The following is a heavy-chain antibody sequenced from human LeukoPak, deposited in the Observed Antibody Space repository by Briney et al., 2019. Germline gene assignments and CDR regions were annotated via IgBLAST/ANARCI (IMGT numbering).Heavy chain of an antibody. CDR1: GFAFGTYA. Sequence: GGSLRLSRAASGFAFGTYAMNWVRQAPGKGLEWVSFITSDSNTIYYADSMKGRFTISRDNAENSLYLQMNSLSAEDTAVYYCARDRMGGSFDYWGQGTLVTVSS. CDR3: ARDRMGGSFDY. V-gene: IGHV3-48*01. J-gene: IGHJ4*02. D-gene: IGHD2-15*01. CDR2: ITSDSNTI.